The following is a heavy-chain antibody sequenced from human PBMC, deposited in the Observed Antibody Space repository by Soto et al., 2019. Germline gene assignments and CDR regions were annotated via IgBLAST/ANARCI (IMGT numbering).Heavy chain of an antibody. J-gene: IGHJ6*02. D-gene: IGHD3-9*01. V-gene: IGHV3-30*04. CDR1: GFIFNTYA. CDR3: ARELTAFGMDV. CDR2: LSYDGKNT. Sequence: GGSLRLSCVASGFIFNTYAMHWVRQAPGQGLEWVAVLSYDGKNTHYADSVKGRFTISRDNSNNTVHLQLNSLRPEDTAVYYCARELTAFGMDVWGQGTTVTVSS.